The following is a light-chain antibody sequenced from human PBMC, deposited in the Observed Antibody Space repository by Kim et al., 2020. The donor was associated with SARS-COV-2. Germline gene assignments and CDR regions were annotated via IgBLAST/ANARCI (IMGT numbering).Light chain of an antibody. CDR1: QSISTF. J-gene: IGKJ1*01. CDR3: QQSYSTLRT. Sequence: DIQMTQSPSSLSASVGDRVTITCRASQSISTFLNWYQQKPGKAPKLLIYAASSLQSGVSSRFSGSGSGTDFTLTISSLQPEDFATYYCQQSYSTLRTFGQGTKVDIK. V-gene: IGKV1-39*01. CDR2: AAS.